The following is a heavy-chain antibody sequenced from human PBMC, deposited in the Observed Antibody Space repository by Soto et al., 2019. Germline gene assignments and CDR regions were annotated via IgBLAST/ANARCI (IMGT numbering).Heavy chain of an antibody. Sequence: PGESLKISCKGSGYSFTDYWIGWVRQMPGKGLEWMGSIYPAESHIRYSPSFQGQVALSTDKSISTAYLQWSSLKVSDTAMYYCARGIGSCFSGGCMHQFWGMGTQVTVYS. J-gene: IGHJ4*02. V-gene: IGHV5-51*01. CDR1: GYSFTDYW. D-gene: IGHD2-15*01. CDR3: ARGIGSCFSGGCMHQF. CDR2: IYPAESHI.